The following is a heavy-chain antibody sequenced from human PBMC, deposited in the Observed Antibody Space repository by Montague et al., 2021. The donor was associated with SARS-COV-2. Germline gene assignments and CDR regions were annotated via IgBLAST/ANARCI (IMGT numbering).Heavy chain of an antibody. CDR3: ARVGGGTNRYFDN. Sequence: SETLSLTCAVSGVSLSGALWSWVRQPPGKRLEWIGETNHNGGTNYNPSLRSRVTISVDTSKSQFSLNLRSVTAADTAVYYCARVGGGTNRYFDNWGQGTLVTVSS. CDR2: TNHNGGT. CDR1: GVSLSGAL. V-gene: IGHV4-34*01. D-gene: IGHD1-1*01. J-gene: IGHJ4*02.